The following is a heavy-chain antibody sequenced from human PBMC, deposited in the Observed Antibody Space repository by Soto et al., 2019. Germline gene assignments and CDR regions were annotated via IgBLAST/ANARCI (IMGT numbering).Heavy chain of an antibody. Sequence: QVQLQESGPGLVKPSETLSLTCTVSGGSISSYYWSWIRQPPGKGLDWIGYIYYSGTTNYNPSLKSRVTISVDTSKNQFSLKLSSVTAADTAVYYCARLDPYCSANSCYSRWFDPWGQGTLVTVSS. CDR2: IYYSGTT. J-gene: IGHJ5*02. CDR3: ARLDPYCSANSCYSRWFDP. D-gene: IGHD2-15*01. V-gene: IGHV4-59*08. CDR1: GGSISSYY.